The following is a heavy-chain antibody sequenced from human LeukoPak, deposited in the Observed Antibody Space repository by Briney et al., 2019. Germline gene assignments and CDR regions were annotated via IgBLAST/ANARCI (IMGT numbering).Heavy chain of an antibody. CDR3: ASFSPPTYYYDSSGYSTDY. J-gene: IGHJ4*02. CDR1: GGSISSYY. D-gene: IGHD3-22*01. CDR2: IYYSGST. V-gene: IGHV4-59*05. Sequence: SETLSLTCTVSGGSISSYYWSWIRQPPGKGLEWIGSIYYSGSTYYNPSLKSRVTISVDTSKNQFSLKLSSVTAADTAVYYCASFSPPTYYYDSSGYSTDYWGQGTLVTVSS.